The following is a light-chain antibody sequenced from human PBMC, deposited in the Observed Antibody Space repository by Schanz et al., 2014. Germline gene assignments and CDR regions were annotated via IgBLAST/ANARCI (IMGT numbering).Light chain of an antibody. Sequence: EIVLTQSPGTLSLSPGERATLSCRASQSVHRNYLAWHQQKPGQAPRLLIYGTSIRATGIPDRFSGSGSGTEFTLTISSLQSEDFAVYYCQQYDNWWTFGQGTKVEIK. V-gene: IGKV3-20*01. CDR3: QQYDNWWT. CDR1: QSVHRNY. J-gene: IGKJ1*01. CDR2: GTS.